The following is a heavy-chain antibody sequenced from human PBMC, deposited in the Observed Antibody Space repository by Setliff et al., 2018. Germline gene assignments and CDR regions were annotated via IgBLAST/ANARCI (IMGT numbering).Heavy chain of an antibody. CDR2: VYYSGYT. V-gene: IGHV4-39*07. Sequence: PSETLSLTCTVSNGSVSTTSHYWGWVRQPPGKGLEWIGSVYYSGYTYYSPSLESRVAISVDTSKNQFSLNLNSVTAADTAVYYFRLAHCSTTSCEEALDYWSQGTLVTVS. CDR1: NGSVSTTSHY. CDR3: RLAHCSTTSCEEALDY. D-gene: IGHD2-2*01. J-gene: IGHJ4*02.